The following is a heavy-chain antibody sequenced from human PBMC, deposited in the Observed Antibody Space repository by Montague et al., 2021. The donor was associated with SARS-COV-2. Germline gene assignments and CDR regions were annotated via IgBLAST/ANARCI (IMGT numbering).Heavy chain of an antibody. CDR2: IYSSGRT. D-gene: IGHD3-10*01. J-gene: IGHJ4*02. CDR1: GFTFSNYD. V-gene: IGHV3-53*01. CDR3: ARDFGESRDH. Sequence: SLRLSCAASGFTFSNYDINWVRQAPGKGLEWVSLIYSSGRTSYADSVKGRFTMSRDNSKNTLYLQMNSLRAEDTAVYYCARDFGESRDHWGQGTLVTVSS.